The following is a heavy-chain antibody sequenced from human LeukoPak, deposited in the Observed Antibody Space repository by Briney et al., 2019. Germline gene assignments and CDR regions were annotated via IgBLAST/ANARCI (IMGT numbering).Heavy chain of an antibody. CDR1: GGSIISYY. CDR2: IYYSGST. J-gene: IGHJ4*02. CDR3: ARGRTTVTTRGSFDY. V-gene: IGHV4-59*01. D-gene: IGHD4-17*01. Sequence: SETQSLTCTVSGGSIISYYWSWTRQPPGKGMEWIGYIYYSGSTNYNPSLKSRVTISVDTSKDQFSLKLSSVTAADTAVYYCARGRTTVTTRGSFDYWGQGTLVTVSS.